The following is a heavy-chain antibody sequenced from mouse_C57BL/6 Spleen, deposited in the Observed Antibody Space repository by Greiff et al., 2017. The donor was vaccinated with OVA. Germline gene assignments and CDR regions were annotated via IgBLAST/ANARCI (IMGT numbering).Heavy chain of an antibody. CDR3: ARRGYGSSFPYFDY. V-gene: IGHV1-39*01. J-gene: IGHJ2*01. Sequence: HLVESGPELVKPGASVKISCKASGYSFTDYNMNWVKQSNGKSLEWIGVINPNYGTTSYNQKFKGKATLTVDQSSSTAYMQLNSLTSEDSAVYYCARRGYGSSFPYFDYWGQGTTLTVSS. CDR2: INPNYGTT. CDR1: GYSFTDYN. D-gene: IGHD1-1*01.